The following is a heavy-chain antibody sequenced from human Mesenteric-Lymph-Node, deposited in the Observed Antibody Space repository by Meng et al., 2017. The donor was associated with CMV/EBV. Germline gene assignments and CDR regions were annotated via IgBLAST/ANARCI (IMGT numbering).Heavy chain of an antibody. D-gene: IGHD5-24*01. V-gene: IGHV4-31*02. CDR2: IYYSGRT. CDR1: VASFISGGSY. CDR3: ARDRYGYNLFDY. J-gene: IGHJ4*02. Sequence: FSVASFISGGSYFSCIRQHPGKALDCICYIYYSGRTSHNPPLKCRVSISVDTSKNQFSLKLSSVTAADTAVYYCARDRYGYNLFDYWGQGTLVTVSS.